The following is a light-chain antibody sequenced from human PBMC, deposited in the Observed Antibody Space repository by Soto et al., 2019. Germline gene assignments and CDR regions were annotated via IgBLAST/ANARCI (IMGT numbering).Light chain of an antibody. CDR3: TSFSTTSTHV. CDR2: EVN. V-gene: IGLV2-14*01. CDR1: SSDIGAYDY. Sequence: QSELTQPASLAGSPGQSIAISCTGTSSDIGAYDYVSWFQQHPGKAPKLMISEVNNRPSGVSNRFSGSKSGNTAYLTISGLQVEDEDEYFCTSFSTTSTHVFGTGTNVPVL. J-gene: IGLJ1*01.